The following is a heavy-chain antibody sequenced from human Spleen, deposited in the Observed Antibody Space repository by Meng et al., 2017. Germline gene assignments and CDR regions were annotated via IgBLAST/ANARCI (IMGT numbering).Heavy chain of an antibody. CDR3: AREYSSSWGYYYGMDV. CDR1: GFTFSSYD. CDR2: IGTAGDT. J-gene: IGHJ6*02. V-gene: IGHV3-13*01. Sequence: GESLKISCAASGFTFSSYDMHWVRQATGKGLEWVSAIGTAGDTYYPGSVKGRFTISRDNSKNTLYLQMNSLRAEDTAVYYCAREYSSSWGYYYGMDVWGQGTTVTVSS. D-gene: IGHD6-13*01.